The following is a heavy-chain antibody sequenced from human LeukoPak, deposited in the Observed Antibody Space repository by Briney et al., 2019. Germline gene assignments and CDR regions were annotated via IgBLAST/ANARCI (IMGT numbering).Heavy chain of an antibody. CDR1: GFTLSSYT. CDR3: ARDLAHDYGDYGYYYYGMDV. D-gene: IGHD4-17*01. J-gene: IGHJ6*02. CDR2: ISGSGGST. Sequence: PGGSLRLSCAASGFTLSSYTMSWVRQAPGKGLEWVSAISGSGGSTYYADSVKGRFTISRDNSKNTLYFQMNSLRAEDTAVYYCARDLAHDYGDYGYYYYGMDVWGQGTTVTVSS. V-gene: IGHV3-23*01.